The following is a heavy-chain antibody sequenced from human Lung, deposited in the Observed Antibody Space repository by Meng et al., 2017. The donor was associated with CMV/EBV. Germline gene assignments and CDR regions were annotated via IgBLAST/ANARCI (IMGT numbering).Heavy chain of an antibody. D-gene: IGHD2-15*01. V-gene: IGHV1-2*02. CDR2: INPNSGGT. CDR3: ARVKRYCTGGTCSSTGYYGMDV. J-gene: IGHJ6*02. Sequence: ASVKVSXKASGYNFTGYYIHWVRQAPGQGLEWMGWINPNSGGTNYAQKFQGRITMTGDTSITTAYMELSRLRSDDMAVYHCARVKRYCTGGTCSSTGYYGMDVGGQGTTVTVSS. CDR1: GYNFTGYY.